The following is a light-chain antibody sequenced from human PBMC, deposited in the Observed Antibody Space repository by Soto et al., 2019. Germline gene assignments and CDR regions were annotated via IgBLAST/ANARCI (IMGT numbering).Light chain of an antibody. Sequence: QSVLTQSPSASATPGQRVTISCSGSGSNIGTYAVNWYQQLPGTAPTLIIFRNHQRPSGVPDRFSGSKSGTSASLAISGPQSEDEADYYCAAWDDSLRAVVFGGGTKLTVL. V-gene: IGLV1-44*01. CDR2: RNH. CDR3: AAWDDSLRAVV. J-gene: IGLJ2*01. CDR1: GSNIGTYA.